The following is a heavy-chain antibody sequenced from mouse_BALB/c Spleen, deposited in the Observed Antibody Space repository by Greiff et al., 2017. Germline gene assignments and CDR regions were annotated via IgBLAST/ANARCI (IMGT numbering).Heavy chain of an antibody. J-gene: IGHJ2*01. Sequence: EVKVVESGGGLVQPGGSRKLSCAASGFTFSDYYMYWVRQTPEKRLEWVATISDGGSYTYYPDSVKGRFTISRDNAKNNLYLQMSSLKSEDTAMYYCAREGIYYDYDGRYYFDYWGQGTTLTVSS. D-gene: IGHD2-4*01. V-gene: IGHV5-4*02. CDR1: GFTFSDYY. CDR2: ISDGGSYT. CDR3: AREGIYYDYDGRYYFDY.